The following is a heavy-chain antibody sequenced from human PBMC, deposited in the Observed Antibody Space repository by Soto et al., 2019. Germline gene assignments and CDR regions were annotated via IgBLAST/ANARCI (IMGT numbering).Heavy chain of an antibody. CDR3: ARGFYDILTGYYRPSHYFDY. Sequence: ESVGGVVQPGRSLRLSCAASGFTFSSYAMHWVRQAPGKGLEWVAVISYDGSNKYYADSVKGRFTISRDNSKNTLYLQMNSLRAEDTAVYYCARGFYDILTGYYRPSHYFDYWGQGTLVTVSS. CDR2: ISYDGSNK. D-gene: IGHD3-9*01. V-gene: IGHV3-30-3*01. J-gene: IGHJ4*02. CDR1: GFTFSSYA.